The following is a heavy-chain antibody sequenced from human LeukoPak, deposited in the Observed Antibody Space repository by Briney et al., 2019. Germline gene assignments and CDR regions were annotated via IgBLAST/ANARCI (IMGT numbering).Heavy chain of an antibody. V-gene: IGHV4-34*01. J-gene: IGHJ4*02. CDR1: GGSFSGYY. CDR2: INHSGST. D-gene: IGHD6-13*01. CDR3: ARLSTGYSSS. Sequence: SETLSLTCAVYGGSFSGYYWSWIRQPPGKGLEWIGEINHSGSTNYNPSLKSRVTISVDTSKNQFSLKLSSVTAADTAVYYCARLSTGYSSSWGQGTLVTVSS.